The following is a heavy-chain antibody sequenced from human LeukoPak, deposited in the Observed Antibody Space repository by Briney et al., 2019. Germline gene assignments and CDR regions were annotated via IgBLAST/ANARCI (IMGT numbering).Heavy chain of an antibody. Sequence: GGSLRLSCAASGFTFSSYAMSWVRQAPGKGLEWVSAISGSGGSTYYADSVKGRFTISRDNSKNTLYLQMNSLRAEDTAVYYCAKDAPDYYDSSGYYLSDWFDRWGQGTLVTVSS. D-gene: IGHD3-22*01. J-gene: IGHJ5*02. CDR1: GFTFSSYA. V-gene: IGHV3-23*01. CDR3: AKDAPDYYDSSGYYLSDWFDR. CDR2: ISGSGGST.